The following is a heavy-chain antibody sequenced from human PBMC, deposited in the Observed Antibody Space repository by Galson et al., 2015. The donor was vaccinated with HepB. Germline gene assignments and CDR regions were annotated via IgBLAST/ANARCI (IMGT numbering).Heavy chain of an antibody. D-gene: IGHD4-17*01. J-gene: IGHJ4*02. CDR3: VRLPYGDYNYFPY. V-gene: IGHV5-10-1*01. Sequence: QSGAEVKKPGESLRISCKTSGYIFVDYWISWVRQMPGKGLEWMGRFDPSDSYTNYGPSFQGRVTFSADTSISTAYLQWSSLQASDTAMYYCVRLPYGDYNYFPYWGQGTLVTVSS. CDR2: FDPSDSYT. CDR1: GYIFVDYW.